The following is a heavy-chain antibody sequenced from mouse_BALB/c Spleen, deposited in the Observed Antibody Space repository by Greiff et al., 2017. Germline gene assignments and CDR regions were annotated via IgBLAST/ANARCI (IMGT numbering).Heavy chain of an antibody. CDR1: GFTFSSYY. Sequence: EVQLVESGGGLVKLGGSLKLSCAASGFTFSSYYMSWVRQTPEKRLELVAAINSNGGSTYYPDTVKGRFTISRDNAKNTLYLQMSSLKSEDTALYYCARSRYDGDAMDYWGQGTSVTVSS. D-gene: IGHD2-14*01. V-gene: IGHV5-6-2*01. J-gene: IGHJ4*01. CDR2: INSNGGST. CDR3: ARSRYDGDAMDY.